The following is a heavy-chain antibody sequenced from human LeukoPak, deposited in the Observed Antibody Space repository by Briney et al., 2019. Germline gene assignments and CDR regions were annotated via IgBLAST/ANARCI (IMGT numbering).Heavy chain of an antibody. V-gene: IGHV3-64*01. D-gene: IGHD3-22*01. Sequence: GGSLRLSCAASGFTFSSYAMHWVRQAPGKGLEYVSAISSNGGSTYYATSVKGRFTISRDNSKNTLYLQMGSLRAEDMAVYYCARGYYDSSGYYVGYYYYGMDVWGQGTTVTVSS. CDR2: ISSNGGST. CDR3: ARGYYDSSGYYVGYYYYGMDV. J-gene: IGHJ6*02. CDR1: GFTFSSYA.